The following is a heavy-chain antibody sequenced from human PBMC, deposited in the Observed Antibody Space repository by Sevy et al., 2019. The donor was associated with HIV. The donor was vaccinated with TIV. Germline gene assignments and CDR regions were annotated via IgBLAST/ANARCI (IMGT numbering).Heavy chain of an antibody. V-gene: IGHV3-7*01. CDR3: ARRYFDV. CDR2: IRQDGNEI. J-gene: IGHJ4*02. CDR1: GFTFHTYW. Sequence: GGSLRLSCAASGFTFHTYWMQWVRQAPGKGLEWVANIRQDGNEIYYADSVKVRFTISIYNDMKSLYLEMNNVSVEASAIDYCARRYFDVWGQGTLVTVSS.